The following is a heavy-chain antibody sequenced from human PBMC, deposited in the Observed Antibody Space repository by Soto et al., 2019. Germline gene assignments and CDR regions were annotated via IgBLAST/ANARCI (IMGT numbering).Heavy chain of an antibody. CDR1: GFTFSSYG. D-gene: IGHD4-17*01. J-gene: IGHJ4*02. V-gene: IGHV3-33*01. CDR2: IWYDGSNK. Sequence: GSSLGLSCAASGFTFSSYGMHWVLQATGKGLEWVSVIWYDGSNKYYADSVKGRFTISRDNSKNTLSLQIGSLRAEDTGIYYCETGRLRGLDIGNFDYWGQGTLVTFSS. CDR3: ETGRLRGLDIGNFDY.